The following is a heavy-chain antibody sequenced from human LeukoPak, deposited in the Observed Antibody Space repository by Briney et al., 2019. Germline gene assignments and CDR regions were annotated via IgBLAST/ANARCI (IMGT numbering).Heavy chain of an antibody. D-gene: IGHD6-19*01. V-gene: IGHV3-43*02. Sequence: PGGSLRLSCAASGTTFEDYAMHWVRQAPGKGLEWVSFISGDGGTTYYPDSVKGRFTIFRDNSKTSLYLQMNSLRTEDTALYYCAKDQGASGWGAFDYWGQGTLVTVSS. CDR2: ISGDGGTT. J-gene: IGHJ4*02. CDR3: AKDQGASGWGAFDY. CDR1: GTTFEDYA.